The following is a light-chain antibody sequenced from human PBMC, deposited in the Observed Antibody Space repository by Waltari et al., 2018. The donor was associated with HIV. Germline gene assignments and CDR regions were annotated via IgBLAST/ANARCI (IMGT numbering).Light chain of an antibody. CDR3: SSYTRSNKV. J-gene: IGLJ1*01. CDR1: RSHVGGYNY. V-gene: IGLV2-14*01. CDR2: EIS. Sequence: QSALTQPASVSGSPGQSITISCTGTRSHVGGYNYISWYQQHPGKAPKLMIYEISNRPSGVSNRFSGSKSDNTASLTISGLQAEDEADYYCSSYTRSNKVFGTGXXVTVL.